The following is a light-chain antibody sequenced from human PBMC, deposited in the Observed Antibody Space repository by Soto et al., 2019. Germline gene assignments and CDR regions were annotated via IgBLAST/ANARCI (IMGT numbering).Light chain of an antibody. CDR3: QQYGNAPVT. V-gene: IGKV3-20*01. J-gene: IGKJ5*01. CDR1: QSFSSTY. Sequence: EIVLTQSPGTLSLSPGERATLSCRSSQSFSSTYLAWYQQIPGQAPRLLIYATSSRATGIPDRFSGSGSGTDFTLTISRLEPEDFAVYYCQQYGNAPVTFGQGTRLE. CDR2: ATS.